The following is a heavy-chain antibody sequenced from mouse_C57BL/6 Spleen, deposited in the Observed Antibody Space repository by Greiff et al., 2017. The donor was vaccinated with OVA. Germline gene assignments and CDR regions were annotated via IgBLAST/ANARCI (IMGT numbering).Heavy chain of an antibody. CDR3: AAGDYYGSRPLAY. J-gene: IGHJ3*01. D-gene: IGHD1-1*01. CDR2: INPSNGGT. CDR1: GYTFTSYW. Sequence: QVQLKESGTDLVKPGASVKLSCKASGYTFTSYWMHWVKQRPGQGLEWIGNINPSNGGTNYNEKFKSKATLTVDKSSSTAYMQLSSLTSEDSAVYYCAAGDYYGSRPLAYWGQGTLVTVSA. V-gene: IGHV1-53*01.